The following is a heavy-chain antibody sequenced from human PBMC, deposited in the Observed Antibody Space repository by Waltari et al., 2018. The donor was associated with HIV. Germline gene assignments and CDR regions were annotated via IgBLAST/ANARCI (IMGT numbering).Heavy chain of an antibody. D-gene: IGHD4-4*01. J-gene: IGHJ3*02. CDR1: GGSISSYY. CDR2: IYYSGST. V-gene: IGHV4-59*01. CDR3: ERGGQSNYDAFDI. Sequence: QVQLQESGPGLVKPSATLSLTCTVSGGSISSYYWTWLRQPPGKGLEWIGYIYYSGSTNYNPALKSRVTISVDTSKNQFSLKRSSVTAADTAVYYCERGGQSNYDAFDIWGQGTMVTVSS.